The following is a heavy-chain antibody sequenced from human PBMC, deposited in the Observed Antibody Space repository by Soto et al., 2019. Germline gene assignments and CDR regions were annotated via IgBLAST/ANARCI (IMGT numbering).Heavy chain of an antibody. Sequence: KSSETLSLTCTVSGGSLGSSSYYWGWIRQSPGKGLEWIGDIYYSGNTFYNPSLKSRVTISVDTSKNQFYLHLRSVTAADTAIFYCASIAAPGTTHSDFWGKGTLVTVSS. CDR3: ASIAAPGTTHSDF. CDR1: GGSLGSSSYY. D-gene: IGHD6-13*01. V-gene: IGHV4-39*01. J-gene: IGHJ4*02. CDR2: IYYSGNT.